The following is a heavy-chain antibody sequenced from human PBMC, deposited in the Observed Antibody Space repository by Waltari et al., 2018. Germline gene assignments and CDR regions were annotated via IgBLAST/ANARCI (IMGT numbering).Heavy chain of an antibody. CDR2: IIPILGIA. J-gene: IGHJ1*01. D-gene: IGHD6-13*01. Sequence: QVQLVQSGAEVKKPGPSVKVSCKASGGTFSSYAISWVRQAPGQGLEWMGGIIPILGIANYAQKCQGRVTITADESTSTAYMELSSLRSEDTAVYYCATLIAAAAAGYFQHWGQGTLVTVSS. V-gene: IGHV1-69*04. CDR3: ATLIAAAAAGYFQH. CDR1: GGTFSSYA.